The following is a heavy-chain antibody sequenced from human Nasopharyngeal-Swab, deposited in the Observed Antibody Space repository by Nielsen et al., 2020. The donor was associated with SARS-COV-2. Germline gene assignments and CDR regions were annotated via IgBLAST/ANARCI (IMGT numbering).Heavy chain of an antibody. CDR2: ISSDGSDK. J-gene: IGHJ4*02. D-gene: IGHD2-15*01. Sequence: GESLKISCVASRFTFSRWRMHWVRQAPGKGLEWVTVISSDGSDKQYVDSVKGRFTISRDNSKNTLYLQVKSLRADDTGVYYCASLRADTPDFAYLGQGTLVTVSS. CDR3: ASLRADTPDFAY. V-gene: IGHV3-30*03. CDR1: RFTFSRWR.